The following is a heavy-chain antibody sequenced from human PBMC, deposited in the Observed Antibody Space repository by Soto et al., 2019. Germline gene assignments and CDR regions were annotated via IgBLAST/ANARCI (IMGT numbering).Heavy chain of an antibody. V-gene: IGHV5-10-1*01. J-gene: IGHJ4*02. CDR2: IDPRDSDT. D-gene: IGHD6-6*01. CDR1: GYSLTSYC. Sequence: LKISFDGSGYSLTSYCIRWVLQMPWKGLEWMGRIDPRDSDTYYSPSFQGHVTLSADKYISTAHLQWSSLKASETAMYYCARHYSSSSPFDYWGQGTLVTVSS. CDR3: ARHYSSSSPFDY.